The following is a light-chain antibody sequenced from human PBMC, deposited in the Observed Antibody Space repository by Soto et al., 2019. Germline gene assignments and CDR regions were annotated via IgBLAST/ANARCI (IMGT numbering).Light chain of an antibody. Sequence: VMTQSPATLYVSPVEKATLSCRASQNIRRSLAWYQQRPGQPPRLLIYNSYNRATGVAARFSGSGSGTDFTLTISSLQVEDFAVYFCQQYENWPPVTFGGGTKVDIK. CDR2: NSY. CDR3: QQYENWPPVT. V-gene: IGKV3-15*01. J-gene: IGKJ4*01. CDR1: QNIRRS.